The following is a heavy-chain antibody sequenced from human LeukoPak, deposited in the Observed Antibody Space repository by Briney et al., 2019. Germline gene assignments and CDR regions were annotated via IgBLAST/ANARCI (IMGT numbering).Heavy chain of an antibody. V-gene: IGHV1-46*01. CDR3: ARDVSARGAGVVAPGLLPLMNYFGFYMDV. CDR1: GYILSMFW. J-gene: IGHJ6*03. D-gene: IGHD6-13*01. CDR2: INPSRGST. Sequence: ASVKVSCKTSGYILSMFWMHWVRQAPGQGLEWMGIINPSRGSTTFAPKFQGRVSMTGDMTTNTVYVEMSGVTSEDTGIYFCARDVSARGAGVVAPGLLPLMNYFGFYMDVWGKGTSVTVSS.